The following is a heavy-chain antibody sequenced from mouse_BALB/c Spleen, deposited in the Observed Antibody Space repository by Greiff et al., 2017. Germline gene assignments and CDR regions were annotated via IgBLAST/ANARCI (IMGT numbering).Heavy chain of an antibody. CDR3: AREGGYYDAMDY. CDR2: ISSGSSTI. CDR1: GFTFSSFG. Sequence: EVKLVESGGGLVQPGGSRKLSCAASGFTFSSFGMHWVRQAPEKGLEWVAYISSGSSTIYYADTVKGRFTISRDNPKNTLFLQMTSLRSEDTAMYYCAREGGYYDAMDYWGQGTSVTVSS. D-gene: IGHD2-2*01. V-gene: IGHV5-17*02. J-gene: IGHJ4*01.